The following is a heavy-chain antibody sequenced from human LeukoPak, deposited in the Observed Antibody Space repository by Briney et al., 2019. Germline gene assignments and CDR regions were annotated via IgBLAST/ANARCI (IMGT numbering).Heavy chain of an antibody. D-gene: IGHD5-12*01. CDR1: GGSFSGYY. J-gene: IGHJ4*02. CDR3: ARHHDSGYDFYFLAY. V-gene: IGHV4-34*01. CDR2: INHSGST. Sequence: SETLSLTCAVYGGSFSGYYWSWIRQPPGKGLEWIGEINHSGSTNYNPSLKSRVTISVDTSKNQFSLKLSSVTAADTAVYYCARHHDSGYDFYFLAYWGQGTLVTVSS.